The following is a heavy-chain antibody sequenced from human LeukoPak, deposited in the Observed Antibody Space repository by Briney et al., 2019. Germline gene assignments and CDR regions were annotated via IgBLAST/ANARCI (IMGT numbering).Heavy chain of an antibody. CDR3: ARARGSYYYDDTIDY. CDR1: GFTFDDYG. J-gene: IGHJ4*02. Sequence: GGSLALSCAASGFTFDDYGMSWVRQAPGKGLEWVSGINWNGGSTGYADSVKGRFTISRDNAKNSLYLQMNSLRAEDTALYYCARARGSYYYDDTIDYWGQGTLVTVSS. D-gene: IGHD3-22*01. V-gene: IGHV3-20*04. CDR2: INWNGGST.